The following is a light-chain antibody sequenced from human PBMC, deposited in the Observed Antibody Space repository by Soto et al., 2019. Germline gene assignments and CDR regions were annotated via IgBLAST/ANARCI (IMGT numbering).Light chain of an antibody. CDR3: ATWDDAVSGVV. J-gene: IGLJ2*01. Sequence: QSVLPQTPSVSGTPGQTVTISCSGSSSNIGRNYVYWYQQLPGAAPKLLMYSHNIRPSGVPDRFSASTSGTSASLVISGLRSEDEADYHCATWDDAVSGVVFGGGTKLTVL. CDR2: SHN. V-gene: IGLV1-47*02. CDR1: SSNIGRNY.